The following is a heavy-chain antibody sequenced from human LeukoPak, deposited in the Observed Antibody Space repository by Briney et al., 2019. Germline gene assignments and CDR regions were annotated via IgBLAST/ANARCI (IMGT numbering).Heavy chain of an antibody. D-gene: IGHD2-15*01. J-gene: IGHJ6*03. V-gene: IGHV3-21*01. Sequence: PGGSLRLSCAVSGFTFNTYGMTWVRQAPGKGLEWVSGISGSDGSTYYADSVKGRFTISRDNAKNSLNLQMNSLRAEDTAVYYCARDGGGSGNGAYYMDVWGKGTTVTVSS. CDR1: GFTFNTYG. CDR2: ISGSDGST. CDR3: ARDGGGSGNGAYYMDV.